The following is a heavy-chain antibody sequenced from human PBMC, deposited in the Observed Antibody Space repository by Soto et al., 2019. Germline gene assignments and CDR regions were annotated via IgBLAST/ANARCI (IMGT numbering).Heavy chain of an antibody. D-gene: IGHD3-22*01. Sequence: SETLSLTCTVSGDAISSSFYYWGWIRQPPGKGLEWIGNIYHSGSTYYNPSLRSRVAISVDTAKNQFSLKPSSVTAADTAVYYCARYTSHYYDRSGFLYWGQGTLVTVSS. CDR2: IYHSGST. CDR3: ARYTSHYYDRSGFLY. CDR1: GDAISSSFYY. J-gene: IGHJ4*02. V-gene: IGHV4-39*01.